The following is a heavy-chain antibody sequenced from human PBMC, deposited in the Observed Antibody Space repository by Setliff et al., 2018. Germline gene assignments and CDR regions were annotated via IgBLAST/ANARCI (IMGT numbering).Heavy chain of an antibody. J-gene: IGHJ6*03. CDR2: IYIGGSA. D-gene: IGHD6-19*01. CDR3: AREQWLDPPGYYYMDV. CDR1: GGSISSYY. V-gene: IGHV4-4*07. Sequence: SETLSLTCTVSGGSISSYYWSWIRQPAGKGLEWIGHIYIGGSANYSPSLKSRVTMSIDTSKNQFSLKLNSVTAADMAVYYCAREQWLDPPGYYYMDVWAKGTTVTV.